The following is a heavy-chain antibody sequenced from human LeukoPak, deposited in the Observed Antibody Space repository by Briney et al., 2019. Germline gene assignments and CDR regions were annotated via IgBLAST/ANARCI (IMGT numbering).Heavy chain of an antibody. CDR3: ARDLVGYSYGPADY. CDR2: INPNNGNT. V-gene: IGHV1-18*04. D-gene: IGHD5-18*01. J-gene: IGHJ4*02. Sequence: ASVKVSCKASGYTFTGYYMHWVRQAPGQGLEWMGWINPNNGNTNYAQKLQGRVTMTTDTSTSTAYMELRSLRSDDTAVYYCARDLVGYSYGPADYWGQGTLVTVSS. CDR1: GYTFTGYY.